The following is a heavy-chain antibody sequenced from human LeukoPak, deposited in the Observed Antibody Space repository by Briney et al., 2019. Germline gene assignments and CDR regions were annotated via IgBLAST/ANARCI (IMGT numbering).Heavy chain of an antibody. D-gene: IGHD6-19*01. CDR3: ARHHSSGWYVGFDY. V-gene: IGHV4-4*09. CDR1: GGSISSYY. J-gene: IGHJ4*02. CDR2: IYTSGST. Sequence: SETLSLTCTVSGGSISSYYWSWIRQPPGKGLKWIGYIYTSGSTNYNPSLKSRVTISVDTSKNQFSLKLSSVTAADTAVYYCARHHSSGWYVGFDYWGQGTLVTVSS.